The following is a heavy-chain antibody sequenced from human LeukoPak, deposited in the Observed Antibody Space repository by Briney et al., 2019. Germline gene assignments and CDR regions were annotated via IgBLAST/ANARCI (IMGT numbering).Heavy chain of an antibody. CDR2: IHYSGST. CDR1: GGSISSYY. CDR3: ARAREYSYGDSFDY. D-gene: IGHD5-18*01. V-gene: IGHV4-59*01. Sequence: SETLSLTCTVSGGSISSYYWSWIRQPPGKGLEWIGYIHYSGSTNYNPSPKSRVTISVDTSKNQFSLKLSSVTAADTAVYYCARAREYSYGDSFDYWGQGTLVTVSS. J-gene: IGHJ4*02.